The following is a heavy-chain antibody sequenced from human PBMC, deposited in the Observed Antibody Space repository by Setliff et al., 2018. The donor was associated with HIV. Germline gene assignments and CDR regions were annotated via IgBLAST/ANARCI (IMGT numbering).Heavy chain of an antibody. J-gene: IGHJ6*03. CDR3: ARLIKHYDFWSGYYGAYYYYMDV. D-gene: IGHD3-3*01. CDR2: ISDFKGNT. V-gene: IGHV1-18*01. CDR1: GYTFINYG. Sequence: GASVKVSCKASGYTFINYGISWVRQAPGQGLEWMGWISDFKGNTIYAQKLQGRLTMTTDTSTSTAYMELRSLRSDDTAVYYCARLIKHYDFWSGYYGAYYYYMDVWGTGTTVTVSS.